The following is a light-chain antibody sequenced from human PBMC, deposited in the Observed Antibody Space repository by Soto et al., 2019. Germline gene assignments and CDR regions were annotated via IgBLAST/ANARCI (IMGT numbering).Light chain of an antibody. J-gene: IGLJ1*01. CDR1: SCVVGGSNG. CDR3: SSYTSRSTCV. Sequence: QSALTQPPSVSGSPVQSVAIFSTGNSCVVGGSNGVSWYQPPSGAATTLLIYEVINLPSGVPGRFSGSKSGNTASLIISALQSDDEGDYYCSSYTSRSTCVFGTGTKITVL. CDR2: EVI. V-gene: IGLV2-18*02.